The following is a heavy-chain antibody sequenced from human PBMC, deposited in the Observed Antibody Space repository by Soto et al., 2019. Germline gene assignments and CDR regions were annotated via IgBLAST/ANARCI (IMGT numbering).Heavy chain of an antibody. CDR2: IDWDDDK. J-gene: IGHJ6*02. CDR3: ARSPFYDILTTPYYYGMDV. Sequence: SGPTLVNPTQTLTLTCTFSGFSLSTSGMCVSWIRQPPGKALEWLALIDWDDDKYYSTSLKTRLTISKDTSKNQVVLTMTNMDPVDTATYYCARSPFYDILTTPYYYGMDVWGQGTTVTVSS. D-gene: IGHD3-9*01. CDR1: GFSLSTSGMC. V-gene: IGHV2-70*01.